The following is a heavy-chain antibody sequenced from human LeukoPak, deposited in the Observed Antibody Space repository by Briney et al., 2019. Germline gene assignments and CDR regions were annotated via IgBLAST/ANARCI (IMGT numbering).Heavy chain of an antibody. CDR1: GFSFSSYS. D-gene: IGHD1-20*01. V-gene: IGHV3-21*01. CDR3: ARDNWIEAHYFDY. J-gene: IGHJ4*02. Sequence: GGSLRLSCAVSGFSFSSYSMNWVRRAPGKGLEWVSFISTSSNYIYYADSVKGRFTVSRDNARKSLFLQMNSLRAEDTAVYYCARDNWIEAHYFDYWGQGTLVTVSS. CDR2: ISTSSNYI.